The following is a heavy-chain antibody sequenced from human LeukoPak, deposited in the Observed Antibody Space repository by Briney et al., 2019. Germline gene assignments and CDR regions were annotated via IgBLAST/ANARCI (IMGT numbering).Heavy chain of an antibody. J-gene: IGHJ4*02. V-gene: IGHV3-33*01. CDR1: GFTFSRYG. CDR2: IWEDGSNI. Sequence: GGSLRLSCAASGFTFSRYGTHWVRQAPGKGLEWVAVIWEDGSNIYYADSVKGRFTISRDNSKNTLYLQMNSLRAEDTAVHYCARVGYNSGWYEYWGQGTLVTVSS. D-gene: IGHD6-19*01. CDR3: ARVGYNSGWYEY.